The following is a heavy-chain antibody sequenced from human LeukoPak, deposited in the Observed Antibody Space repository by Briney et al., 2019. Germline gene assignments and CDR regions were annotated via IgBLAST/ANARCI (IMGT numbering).Heavy chain of an antibody. CDR3: ARSHRVYSSSSWYADY. V-gene: IGHV1-69*05. D-gene: IGHD6-13*01. Sequence: SVKVSCKAPGGTFSSYAISWVRQAPGQGLEWMGGIIPIFGTANYAQKFQGRVTITTDESTSTAYMELSSLRSEDAAVYYCARSHRVYSSSSWYADYWGQGTLVTVSS. CDR2: IIPIFGTA. J-gene: IGHJ4*02. CDR1: GGTFSSYA.